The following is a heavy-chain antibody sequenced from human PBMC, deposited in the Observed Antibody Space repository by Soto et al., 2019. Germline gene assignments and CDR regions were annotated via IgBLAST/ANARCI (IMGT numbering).Heavy chain of an antibody. CDR2: ISSSSSYI. Sequence: PGGSLRLSCAASGFTFSSYSMNWVRQAPGKGLEWVSSISSSSSYIYYADSLKGRFTISRDNAKNSLYLQMNSLRAEDTAVYYCARDCWDPTYYYDSSGYYYYYGMDVWGQGTTVTVSS. CDR3: ARDCWDPTYYYDSSGYYYYYGMDV. CDR1: GFTFSSYS. J-gene: IGHJ6*02. D-gene: IGHD3-22*01. V-gene: IGHV3-21*01.